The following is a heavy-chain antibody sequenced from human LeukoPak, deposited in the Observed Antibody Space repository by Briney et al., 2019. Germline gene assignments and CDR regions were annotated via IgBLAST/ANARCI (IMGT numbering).Heavy chain of an antibody. V-gene: IGHV3-74*01. CDR2: INTDGSST. D-gene: IGHD3-9*01. CDR3: AKDDILTGYRFQH. CDR1: GFTFSTYW. J-gene: IGHJ1*01. Sequence: GGSLRLSCAASGFTFSTYWMHWVRQAPGKGLMWVSRINTDGSSTSYADSVKGRFTIPRDNAKNTLYLQMNSLRAEDTAVYYCAKDDILTGYRFQHWGQGTLVTVSS.